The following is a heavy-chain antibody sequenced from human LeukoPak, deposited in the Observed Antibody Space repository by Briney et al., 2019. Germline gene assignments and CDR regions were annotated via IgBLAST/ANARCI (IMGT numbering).Heavy chain of an antibody. Sequence: GGSLRLSCAASGFTFPNFAMTWVRRAPGRGLEWVSGITGTTGDTNYADSVKGRFTISRDNSKNTLYLQMTSLRAEDTAIYYCAKSQSPQWRRYDTYNDASDIRGQGTMVTVSS. CDR2: ITGTTGDT. CDR3: AKSQSPQWRRYDTYNDASDI. CDR1: GFTFPNFA. V-gene: IGHV3-23*01. D-gene: IGHD1-1*01. J-gene: IGHJ3*02.